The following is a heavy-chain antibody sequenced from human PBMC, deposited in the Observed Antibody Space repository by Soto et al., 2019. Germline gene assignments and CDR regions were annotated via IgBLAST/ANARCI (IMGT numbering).Heavy chain of an antibody. Sequence: EVQLLECGGDLVQPGGSLRHSCAAAVFTLSSYSLGWVRQAPGTWVEWVSVVDGSGSDRSLVDSLKGRFTISRDKSKTALDLQMDRLIVEDTAGYFCVKEIVAGAYVEASDFDFWGQGTLVTVSS. CDR3: VKEIVAGAYVEASDFDF. V-gene: IGHV3-23*01. J-gene: IGHJ4*02. CDR1: VFTLSSYS. D-gene: IGHD3-22*01. CDR2: VDGSGSDR.